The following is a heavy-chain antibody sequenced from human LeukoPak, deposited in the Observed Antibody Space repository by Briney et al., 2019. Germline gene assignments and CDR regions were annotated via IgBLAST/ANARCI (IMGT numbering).Heavy chain of an antibody. J-gene: IGHJ4*02. V-gene: IGHV3-23*01. CDR2: ISASGDST. CDR1: ELTFSNYA. D-gene: IGHD1-26*01. Sequence: GGSLRLSCVAFELTFSNYAMSWVRQAPGKGLEWVSAISASGDSTYYADSVKGRFTISRDNSKSTVYLQMNSLRAEDTAVYYCARGTGSYPEGDYWGQGALVTVSS. CDR3: ARGTGSYPEGDY.